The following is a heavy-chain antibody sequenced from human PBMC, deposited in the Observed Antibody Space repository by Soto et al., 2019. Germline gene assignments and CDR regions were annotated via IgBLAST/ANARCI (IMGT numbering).Heavy chain of an antibody. CDR1: GFTFSTND. CDR3: AREVVDGSSLWLDP. CDR2: MNANVDAT. D-gene: IGHD3-10*01. V-gene: IGHV1-8*01. Sequence: QVQLVQSGAEVKKPGASVKVSCKASGFTFSTNDINWVRQAPGQGLQWMGWMNANVDATDSPQEFKGRVTMTWNASISTAHMELSNLKSDDTAVYYCAREVVDGSSLWLDPWGQGTLVTVSS. J-gene: IGHJ5*02.